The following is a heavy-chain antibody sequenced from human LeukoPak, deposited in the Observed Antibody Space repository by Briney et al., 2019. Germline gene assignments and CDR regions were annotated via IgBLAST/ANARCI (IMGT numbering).Heavy chain of an antibody. V-gene: IGHV1-2*02. CDR3: ARVSGYYPKYYFDY. J-gene: IGHJ4*02. CDR1: GYTFTGYY. Sequence: ASVTVSCKASGYTFTGYYMHWVRQAPGQGLEWMGWINPNSGGTNYAQKFQGRVTMTRDTSISTAYMELSRLRSEDTAVYYCARVSGYYPKYYFDYWGQGTLVTVSS. CDR2: INPNSGGT. D-gene: IGHD1-26*01.